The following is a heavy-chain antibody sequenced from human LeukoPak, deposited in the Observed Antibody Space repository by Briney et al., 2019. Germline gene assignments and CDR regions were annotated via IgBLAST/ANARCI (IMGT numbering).Heavy chain of an antibody. D-gene: IGHD3-3*01. CDR3: ARDRGGDFWSGSPHYYYYMDV. CDR1: GGSISSYY. J-gene: IGHJ6*03. V-gene: IGHV4-4*07. CDR2: IYTSGST. Sequence: SENLSLTCTVSGGSISSYYWSWIRQRAGQGLEWIGRIYTSGSTNYNPSLRSRATMSVDTSKNQFSLKLSSVTAADTAVYYCARDRGGDFWSGSPHYYYYMDVWGKGTTVTVSS.